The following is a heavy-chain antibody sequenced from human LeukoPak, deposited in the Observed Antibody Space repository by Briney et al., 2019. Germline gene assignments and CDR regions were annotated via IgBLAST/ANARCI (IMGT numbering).Heavy chain of an antibody. CDR2: IYNSGNT. CDR1: GGSISSSYYS. V-gene: IGHV4-39*07. Sequence: PSETLSLTCTVSGGSISSSYYSWGWIRQPPGKGLEWIGIIYNSGNTYYNPSLKSRVTISVDTSKNQFSLKLSSVTAADTAVYYCGGKFHYDSSGYKAKVFDYGGGETLVTVS. D-gene: IGHD3-22*01. J-gene: IGHJ4*02. CDR3: GGKFHYDSSGYKAKVFDY.